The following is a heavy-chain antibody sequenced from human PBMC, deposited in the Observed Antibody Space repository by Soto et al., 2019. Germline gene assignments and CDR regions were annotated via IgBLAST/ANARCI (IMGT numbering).Heavy chain of an antibody. V-gene: IGHV6-1*01. CDR2: TYYRSRWYH. D-gene: IGHD4-4*01. CDR1: GDSISSNSAA. CDR3: ASYRYDY. J-gene: IGHJ4*02. Sequence: SQTLSLTCAISGDSISSNSAAWNWIRQSPSRGFGWLGRTYYRSRWYHDYAVSVKSRIIINPDTSKNQVSLQLNSVTPDDTAVYYCASYRYDYWGQGXVVTVSS.